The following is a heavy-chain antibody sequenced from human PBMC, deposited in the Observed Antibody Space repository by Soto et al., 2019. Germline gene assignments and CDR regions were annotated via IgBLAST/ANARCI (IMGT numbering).Heavy chain of an antibody. V-gene: IGHV1-8*01. CDR1: GYTFTNND. Sequence: ASVKVSCKASGYTFTNNDVSWVRQATGQGLEWMGWVNPGSGDTGYAQKFQGRLTMTRDISIATAYMELNSLTSEDTAIYYCALMDSFGSLNWFDPWGQGTLVTVSS. CDR3: ALMDSFGSLNWFDP. J-gene: IGHJ5*02. CDR2: VNPGSGDT. D-gene: IGHD5-18*01.